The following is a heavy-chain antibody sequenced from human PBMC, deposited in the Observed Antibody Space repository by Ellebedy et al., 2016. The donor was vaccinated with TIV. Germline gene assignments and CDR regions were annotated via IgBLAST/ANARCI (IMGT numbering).Heavy chain of an antibody. D-gene: IGHD1-26*01. Sequence: AASVKVSCKASGYTFTSYGISWVRQAPGQGLEWMGWISAYNGNTNYTQKLQGRVTMTTDTSTSTAYMELRSLRSDDTAVYYCARGIIVGATASPPEFDYWGQGTLVTVSS. J-gene: IGHJ4*02. CDR1: GYTFTSYG. CDR2: ISAYNGNT. V-gene: IGHV1-18*01. CDR3: ARGIIVGATASPPEFDY.